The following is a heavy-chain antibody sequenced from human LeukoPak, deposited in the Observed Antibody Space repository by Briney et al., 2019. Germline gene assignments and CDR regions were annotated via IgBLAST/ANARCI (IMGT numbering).Heavy chain of an antibody. CDR2: LYHTGST. J-gene: IGHJ4*02. CDR1: GLSINGAYY. V-gene: IGHV4-38-2*01. Sequence: SETLSLTCAVSGLSINGAYYWAWIRQPPGQGLEWIGSLYHTGSTYYSRSLKSRVTISIDTSKNQFSLRLTSVTAADTAVYYCASYSAMDFIFDSWGQGTLVTVSS. D-gene: IGHD5-18*01. CDR3: ASYSAMDFIFDS.